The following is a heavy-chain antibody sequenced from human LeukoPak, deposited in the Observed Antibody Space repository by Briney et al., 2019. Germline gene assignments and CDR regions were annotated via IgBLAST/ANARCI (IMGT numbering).Heavy chain of an antibody. Sequence: SETLSLTCTVSGVSVTNYFWSWIRQPPGKGQEWVAYLYYTGDANYNPSLNSRLSVSVDTSKNQFSLRLSSVTAADTATYYCARFYDSPISAFDMWGQGTMVTAS. CDR3: ARFYDSPISAFDM. CDR2: LYYTGDA. J-gene: IGHJ3*02. D-gene: IGHD3-22*01. CDR1: GVSVTNYF. V-gene: IGHV4-59*02.